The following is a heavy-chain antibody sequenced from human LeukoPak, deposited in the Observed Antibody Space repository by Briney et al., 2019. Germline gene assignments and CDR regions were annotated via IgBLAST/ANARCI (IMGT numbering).Heavy chain of an antibody. J-gene: IGHJ4*02. CDR3: ARGEAGYSGSYTYFDC. Sequence: PGGSLRLSCAASGFTVSSNYMSWVRQAPGKGLEWVSYISSSGSTIYYADSVKGRFTISRDNAKNSLYLQMNSLRAEDTAVYYCARGEAGYSGSYTYFDCWGQGTLVTVSS. CDR1: GFTVSSNY. V-gene: IGHV3-11*04. D-gene: IGHD1-26*01. CDR2: ISSSGSTI.